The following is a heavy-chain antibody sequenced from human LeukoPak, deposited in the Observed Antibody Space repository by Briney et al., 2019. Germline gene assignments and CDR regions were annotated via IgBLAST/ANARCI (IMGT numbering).Heavy chain of an antibody. Sequence: ASVKVSCKVSGYTLTELSMHWVRQAPGKGLEWMGGFDPEDGETIYAQKFQGRVTMTEDTSTDTAYMELSSLRAEDTAVYYCARDYREGSSWEFDYWGQGTLVTVSS. J-gene: IGHJ4*02. CDR2: FDPEDGET. CDR1: GYTLTELS. D-gene: IGHD6-13*01. CDR3: ARDYREGSSWEFDY. V-gene: IGHV1-24*01.